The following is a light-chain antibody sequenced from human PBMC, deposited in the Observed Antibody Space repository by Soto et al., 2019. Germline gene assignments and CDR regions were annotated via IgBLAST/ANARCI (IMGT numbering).Light chain of an antibody. CDR1: QSLLHSNGYNY. CDR2: LGS. V-gene: IGKV2-28*01. CDR3: MQALQTHRT. Sequence: DIVMTHSPLSLPVTPGEPASISCRSSQSLLHSNGYNYLDWYLQKPGQSPQLLIYLGSNRASGVPDRFSGSGSGTDFTLKISRVEAEDVGVYYCMQALQTHRTFGQWTKV. J-gene: IGKJ2*02.